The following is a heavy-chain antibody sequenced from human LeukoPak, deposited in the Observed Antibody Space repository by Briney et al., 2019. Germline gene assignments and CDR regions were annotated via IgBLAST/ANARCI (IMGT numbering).Heavy chain of an antibody. Sequence: GGSLRLSCAASGFTSTIYWMSWVRQAPGKGLEWVANIKQDGSEKYYVDSVKGRFTISRDNAKNSLYLQMNSLRAEDTAVYYCARYGSSWDFDYWGQGTLVTVSS. CDR3: ARYGSSWDFDY. V-gene: IGHV3-7*01. D-gene: IGHD6-13*01. CDR1: GFTSTIYW. J-gene: IGHJ4*02. CDR2: IKQDGSEK.